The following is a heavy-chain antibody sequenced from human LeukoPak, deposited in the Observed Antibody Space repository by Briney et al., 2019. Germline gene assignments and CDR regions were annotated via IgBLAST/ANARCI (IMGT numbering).Heavy chain of an antibody. Sequence: GGSLRLSCAASGFTVSNYPMHWVRQAPGKGLEWVAVISYDGSNKYYADSVKGRFTISRDNSKNTLYLQMNSLRAEDTAVYCCARGQATLDAFDIWGQGTMVTVSS. V-gene: IGHV3-30-3*01. CDR3: ARGQATLDAFDI. J-gene: IGHJ3*02. CDR2: ISYDGSNK. D-gene: IGHD1-26*01. CDR1: GFTVSNYP.